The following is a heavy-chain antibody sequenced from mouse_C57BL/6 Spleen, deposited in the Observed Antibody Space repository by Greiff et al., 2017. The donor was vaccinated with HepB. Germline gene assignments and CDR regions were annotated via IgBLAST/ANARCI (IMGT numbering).Heavy chain of an antibody. D-gene: IGHD4-1*01. Sequence: VQLVESRPELVKPGASVKISCKASGYAFSSSWMNWVKQRPGKGLEWIGRIYPGDGDTNYNGKFKGKATLTADKSSSTAYMQLSSLTSEDSAVYFCARSNWAGDYAMDYWGQGTSVTVSS. CDR2: IYPGDGDT. V-gene: IGHV1-82*01. CDR1: GYAFSSSW. CDR3: ARSNWAGDYAMDY. J-gene: IGHJ4*01.